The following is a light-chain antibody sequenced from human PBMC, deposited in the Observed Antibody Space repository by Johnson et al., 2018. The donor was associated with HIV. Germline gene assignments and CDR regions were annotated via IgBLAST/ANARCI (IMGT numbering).Light chain of an antibody. Sequence: QSVLTQPPSVSAAPGQKVTISCSGSSSNIGNNYVSWYQQLPGTAPKLLIYDNNKRPSGIPDRFSGSSSGTSATLGITGLQTGDEADYYCGTWDSRMGADVFGIGTKVTVL. V-gene: IGLV1-51*01. CDR1: SSNIGNNY. J-gene: IGLJ1*01. CDR3: GTWDSRMGADV. CDR2: DNN.